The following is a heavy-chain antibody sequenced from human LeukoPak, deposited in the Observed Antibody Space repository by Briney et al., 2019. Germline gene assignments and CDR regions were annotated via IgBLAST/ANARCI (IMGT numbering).Heavy chain of an antibody. D-gene: IGHD3-22*01. V-gene: IGHV3-9*01. CDR1: GFTFDDYA. J-gene: IGHJ4*02. CDR3: ATSSGYYNNYDY. Sequence: PGGSLRLSCAASGFTFDDYAMHWVRQAPGKGLEWVSGISWNSGSIGYADSVKGRFTISRDNAKNSLYLQMNSLRAEDTALYYCATSSGYYNNYDYWGQGTLVTVSS. CDR2: ISWNSGSI.